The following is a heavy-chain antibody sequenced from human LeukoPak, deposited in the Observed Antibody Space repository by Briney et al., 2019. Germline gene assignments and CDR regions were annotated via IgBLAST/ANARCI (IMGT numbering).Heavy chain of an antibody. CDR2: MYQSGSS. V-gene: IGHV4-30-2*01. D-gene: IGHD1-14*01. J-gene: IGHJ4*02. CDR3: ARAVWYRRYFDY. CDR1: GGSISSGGYY. Sequence: SETLSLTCTVSGGSISSGGYYWSWIRQPPGKGLEWSGYMYQSGSSYYNPSLRGRVTISGDRSNNQFSLKLDSVTAADTAVYYCARAVWYRRYFDYWRQGTLVTVSS.